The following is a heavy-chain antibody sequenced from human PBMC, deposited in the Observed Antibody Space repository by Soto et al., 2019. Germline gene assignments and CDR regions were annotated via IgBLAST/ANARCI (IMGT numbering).Heavy chain of an antibody. CDR2: ISSSGSTI. D-gene: IGHD7-27*01. J-gene: IGHJ3*02. CDR1: GFTFSSYE. Sequence: GGSLRLSCAASGFTFSSYEMNWVRQAPGKGLEWVSYISSSGSTIYYADSVKGRFTISRDNAKNSLYLQMNSLRAEDTAVYYCATKLGHDAFDIWGQGTMVTVSS. V-gene: IGHV3-48*03. CDR3: ATKLGHDAFDI.